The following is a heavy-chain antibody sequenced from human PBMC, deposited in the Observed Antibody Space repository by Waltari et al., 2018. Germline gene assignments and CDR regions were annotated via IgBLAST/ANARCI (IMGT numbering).Heavy chain of an antibody. CDR1: GGSFSGYY. V-gene: IGHV4-34*01. J-gene: IGHJ6*02. CDR3: ARDHAGYCSGGSCYGYYGMDV. D-gene: IGHD2-15*01. Sequence: QVQLQQWGAGLLKPSETLSLTCAVYGGSFSGYYWSWIRQPPGKGLEWIGEINHSGSTNYNPSLKSRVTISVDTSKNQFSLKLSSVTAADTAVYYCARDHAGYCSGGSCYGYYGMDVWGQGTTVTVSS. CDR2: INHSGST.